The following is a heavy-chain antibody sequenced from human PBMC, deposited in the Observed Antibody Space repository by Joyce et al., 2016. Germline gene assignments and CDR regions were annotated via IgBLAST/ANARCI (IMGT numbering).Heavy chain of an antibody. V-gene: IGHV3-30*18. CDR3: AKGQGQLWFGQLLGLTDY. CDR2: ISNDGKSQ. CDR1: GFTFSTYV. J-gene: IGHJ4*02. Sequence: QVLLEESGGGVVQPGRSLRLSCAASGFTFSTYVMHWVRQAPGKGLEWVGVISNDGKSQYYAESVKGRFTISRDNSKKTLYLQMGSLRTEDTAVYYCAKGQGQLWFGQLLGLTDYWGQGSLVTVSS. D-gene: IGHD3-10*01.